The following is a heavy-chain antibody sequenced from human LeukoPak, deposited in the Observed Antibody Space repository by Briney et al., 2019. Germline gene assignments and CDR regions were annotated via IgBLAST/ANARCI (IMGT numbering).Heavy chain of an antibody. Sequence: SCKASGYTFTSYYIHWVRQAPGQGLEWVANIKQDGSEEYYVDSVKGRFTISRDNAKNSLYLQMNSLRAEDTAVYYCASERTGKVARYWGQGTLVTVSS. J-gene: IGHJ4*02. D-gene: IGHD5-12*01. CDR1: GYTFTSYY. CDR3: ASERTGKVARY. CDR2: IKQDGSEE. V-gene: IGHV3-7*05.